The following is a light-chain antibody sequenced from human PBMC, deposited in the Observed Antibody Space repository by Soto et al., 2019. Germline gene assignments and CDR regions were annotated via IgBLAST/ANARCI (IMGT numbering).Light chain of an antibody. J-gene: IGLJ1*01. V-gene: IGLV2-14*01. CDR2: GVN. Sequence: SALTQPASVXASPGQSITISCTGSSNDIGTYEYVSWHQHHPGRAPKLIIFGVNDRPSGISDRLSGSKSGNTASLTIFGLQIEDEAVYYCSSYKTGSTLPWVFGTGTKVTVL. CDR3: SSYKTGSTLPWV. CDR1: SNDIGTYEY.